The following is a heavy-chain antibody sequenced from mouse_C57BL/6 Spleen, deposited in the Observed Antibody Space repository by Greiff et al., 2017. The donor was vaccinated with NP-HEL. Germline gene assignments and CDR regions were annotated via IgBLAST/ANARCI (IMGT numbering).Heavy chain of an antibody. CDR3: AIYYYGSSSYYFDY. Sequence: QVQLQQPGAELVKPGASVKLSCKASGYTFTSYWMHWVKQRPGQGLEWIGMIHPNSGSTNYNEKFKSKATLTVVKSSSTAYMQLSSLTSEDSAVYYCAIYYYGSSSYYFDYWGQGTTLTVSS. CDR1: GYTFTSYW. CDR2: IHPNSGST. J-gene: IGHJ2*01. D-gene: IGHD1-1*01. V-gene: IGHV1-64*01.